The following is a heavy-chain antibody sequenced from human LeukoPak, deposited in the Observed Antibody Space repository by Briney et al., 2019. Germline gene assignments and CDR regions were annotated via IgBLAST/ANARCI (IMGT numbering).Heavy chain of an antibody. D-gene: IGHD3-22*01. CDR3: ARRPVRDYYDSSGYDW. CDR2: IYPGDSAT. CDR1: GYSFSSYW. V-gene: IGHV5-51*01. Sequence: PGESLKISCKGSGYSFSSYWIGWVRHLPGKRLECVGIIYPGDSATRYSPSFQGQVTVSDDKSISNAYLQWSRLKASDTAMYYCARRPVRDYYDSSGYDWWGQGTLVTVSS. J-gene: IGHJ4*02.